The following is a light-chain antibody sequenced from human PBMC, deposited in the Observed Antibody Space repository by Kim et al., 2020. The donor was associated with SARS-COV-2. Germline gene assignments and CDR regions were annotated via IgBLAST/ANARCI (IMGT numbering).Light chain of an antibody. CDR3: SSYTSSSTWV. V-gene: IGLV2-14*04. J-gene: IGLJ3*02. CDR1: SSDVGSYNY. Sequence: GPSITISCTGTSSDVGSYNYVSWYQQHPGKAPKLMIYDVSKRPSGVSKRFSGSKSGNTASLTISGLQAEDEADYYCSSYTSSSTWVFGGGTQLTVL. CDR2: DVS.